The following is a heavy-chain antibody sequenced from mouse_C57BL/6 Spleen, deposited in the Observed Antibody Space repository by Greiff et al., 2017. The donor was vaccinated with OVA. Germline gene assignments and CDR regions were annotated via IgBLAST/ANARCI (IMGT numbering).Heavy chain of an antibody. CDR2: IWSGGST. J-gene: IGHJ4*01. V-gene: IGHV2-2*01. Sequence: VQRVESGPGLVQPSQSLSITCTVSGFSLTSYGVHWVRQSPGKGLEWLGVIWSGGSTDYNAAFISRLSISKDNSKSQVFFKMNSLQADDTAIYYGATPLTGTDYAMDYWGQGTSVTVSS. CDR1: GFSLTSYG. CDR3: ATPLTGTDYAMDY. D-gene: IGHD4-1*01.